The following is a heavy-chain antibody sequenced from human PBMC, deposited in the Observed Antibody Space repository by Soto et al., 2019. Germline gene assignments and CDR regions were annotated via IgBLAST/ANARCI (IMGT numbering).Heavy chain of an antibody. Sequence: VQLVECGGGVVQPGRSLRLSCAASGFPFATYGMHWVREGPGKGLEWVAVISYDGSNKYYADSVKGRFTISRDNSKNTLYLQMNSLRPEDTALYYCVGGQYYFDYRGQGTLVTVSS. V-gene: IGHV3-30*03. J-gene: IGHJ4*02. CDR3: VGGQYYFDY. D-gene: IGHD3-10*01. CDR1: GFPFATYG. CDR2: ISYDGSNK.